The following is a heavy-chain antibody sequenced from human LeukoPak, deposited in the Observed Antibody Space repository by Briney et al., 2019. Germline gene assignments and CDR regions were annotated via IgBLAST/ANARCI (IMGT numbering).Heavy chain of an antibody. CDR2: IGGSGSRT. V-gene: IGHV3-23*01. CDR3: AKVKPDYYHNSGYQYHFDY. J-gene: IGHJ4*02. Sequence: GVSLRLSCAASGFTFSNCAMSWVRQAPGKGLEWVSVIGGSGSRTYYADSVKGRFTISRDNSKSTLYLQINSLRAEDTAVYYCAKVKPDYYHNSGYQYHFDYWGQGTLVTVSS. CDR1: GFTFSNCA. D-gene: IGHD3-22*01.